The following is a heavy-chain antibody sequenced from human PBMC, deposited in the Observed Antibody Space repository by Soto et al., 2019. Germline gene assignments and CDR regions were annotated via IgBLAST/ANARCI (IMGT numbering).Heavy chain of an antibody. D-gene: IGHD3-16*02. Sequence: GGSLRLSCAASGLTVSSNYMSWVRQAPGKGLERVSVIYSGGSTYYADSVKGRFTISRHNSKNTLYLQMNSLRAEDTAVYYCARAQGVIVAYYYYYYMDVWGKGTTVTVSS. CDR3: ARAQGVIVAYYYYYYMDV. V-gene: IGHV3-53*04. CDR2: IYSGGST. CDR1: GLTVSSNY. J-gene: IGHJ6*03.